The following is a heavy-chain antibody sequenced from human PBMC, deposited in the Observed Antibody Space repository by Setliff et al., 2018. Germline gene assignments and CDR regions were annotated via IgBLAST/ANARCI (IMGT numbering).Heavy chain of an antibody. Sequence: KPSETLSLTCTVSGGSISDNYWGWIRQPAGKGLEWIGRFHTSGSTTYNPSLKSRVTILVDTSKNQLSMELTAVTAADTAVYYGARDIGYTYGVDYWGQGVLVTVSS. D-gene: IGHD5-18*01. CDR3: ARDIGYTYGVDY. CDR1: GGSISDNY. J-gene: IGHJ4*02. CDR2: FHTSGST. V-gene: IGHV4-4*07.